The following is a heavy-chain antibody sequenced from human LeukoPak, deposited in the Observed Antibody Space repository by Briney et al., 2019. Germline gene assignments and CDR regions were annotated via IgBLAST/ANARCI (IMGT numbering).Heavy chain of an antibody. CDR1: GGSIRITSYY. CDR2: IYFSGRT. D-gene: IGHD3-10*01. CDR3: ARGGSYWDS. V-gene: IGHV4-39*07. J-gene: IGHJ4*02. Sequence: SETLSLTCTVSGGSIRITSYYWGSIRQSPGREPEWIGSIYFSGRTHYNPSLESRVTISVDTSNNQFSLRLNSVTAADTAVYYCARGGSYWDSWGQGTLVTVSS.